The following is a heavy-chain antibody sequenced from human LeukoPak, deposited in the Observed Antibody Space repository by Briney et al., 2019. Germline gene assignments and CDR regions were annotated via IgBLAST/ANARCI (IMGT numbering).Heavy chain of an antibody. Sequence: PSETLSLTCAVYGGSFSGNNWNWIRQPPGKGLEWIGGINHSGATKYNPSLKSRLTISVDPSKNQFSLKLKSVTAADTAVYYCARGSPKHDSWGQGTLVTVSS. CDR2: INHSGAT. CDR3: ARGSPKHDS. CDR1: GGSFSGNN. J-gene: IGHJ5*01. V-gene: IGHV4-34*01.